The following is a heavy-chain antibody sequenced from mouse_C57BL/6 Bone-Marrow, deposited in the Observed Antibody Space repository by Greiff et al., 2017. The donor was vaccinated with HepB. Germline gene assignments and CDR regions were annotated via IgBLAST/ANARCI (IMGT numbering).Heavy chain of an antibody. CDR3: ARDNGSSYVAMDY. CDR2: ISYDGSN. D-gene: IGHD1-1*01. CDR1: GYSITSGYY. J-gene: IGHJ4*01. Sequence: VQLQQSGPGLVKPSQSLSLTCSVTGYSITSGYYWNWIRQFPGNKLEWMGYISYDGSNNYNPSLKNRISITIDTSKNQFFLKLNSVTTEDTATYYCARDNGSSYVAMDYWGQGTSVTVSS. V-gene: IGHV3-6*01.